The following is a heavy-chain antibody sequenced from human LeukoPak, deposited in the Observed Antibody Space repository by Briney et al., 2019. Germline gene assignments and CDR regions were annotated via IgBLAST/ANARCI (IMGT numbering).Heavy chain of an antibody. CDR1: GFTFSNYW. D-gene: IGHD3-9*01. CDR2: ISGSGGST. Sequence: PGGSLRLSCAASGFTFSNYWMHWVRQAPGKGLEWVSAISGSGGSTYYADSVKGRFTISRDNSKNTLYLQMNSLRAEDTAVYYCAKETKDWLSLEDYWGQGTLVTVSS. CDR3: AKETKDWLSLEDY. J-gene: IGHJ4*02. V-gene: IGHV3-23*01.